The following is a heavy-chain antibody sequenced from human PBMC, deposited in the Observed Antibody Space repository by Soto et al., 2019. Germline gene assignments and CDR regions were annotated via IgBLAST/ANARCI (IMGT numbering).Heavy chain of an antibody. D-gene: IGHD4-17*01. Sequence: ASVKVSCKSSGYTFSMSSISWVRQAPGQGLEWMGIINPSGGSTSYAQKFQGRVTMTRDTSTSTVYMELSSLRSEDTAVYYCARDLSYGDSGDYWGQGTLVTVSS. J-gene: IGHJ4*02. CDR2: INPSGGST. V-gene: IGHV1-46*01. CDR1: GYTFSMSS. CDR3: ARDLSYGDSGDY.